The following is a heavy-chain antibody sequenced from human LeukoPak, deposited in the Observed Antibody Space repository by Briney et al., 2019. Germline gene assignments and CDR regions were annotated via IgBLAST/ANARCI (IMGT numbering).Heavy chain of an antibody. J-gene: IGHJ4*02. D-gene: IGHD6-19*01. V-gene: IGHV1-2*02. Sequence: GASVKVSCKASGYTFTGYYMHWVRQAPGQGLEWMGWINPNSGGTNYAQKFQGRVTMTRDTSISTAYMELSRLRSDDTAVYYCAREKIASSGWYGGIDYWGQGTLVTVSS. CDR3: AREKIASSGWYGGIDY. CDR1: GYTFTGYY. CDR2: INPNSGGT.